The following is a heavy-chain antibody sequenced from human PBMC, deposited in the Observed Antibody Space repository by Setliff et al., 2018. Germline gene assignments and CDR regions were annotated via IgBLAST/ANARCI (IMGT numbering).Heavy chain of an antibody. D-gene: IGHD6-19*01. CDR3: ASVPYSSGWYAYWYFDL. CDR1: GGSISSHY. CDR2: IYYSGST. V-gene: IGHV4-59*11. J-gene: IGHJ2*01. Sequence: PSETLSLTCTVSGGSISSHYWSWIRQPPGKGLEWIGSIYYSGSTNYNPSLKSRVTISVDTSKNQFSLKLSSVTAADTAVCYCASVPYSSGWYAYWYFDLWGRGTLVTVSS.